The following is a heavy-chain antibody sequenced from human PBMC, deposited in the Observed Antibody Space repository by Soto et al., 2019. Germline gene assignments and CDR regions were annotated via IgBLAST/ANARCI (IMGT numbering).Heavy chain of an antibody. CDR2: TSHSGST. CDR1: GGSISSSAYY. CDR3: AREYTYGSNFFDC. V-gene: IGHV4-31*03. D-gene: IGHD5-18*01. Sequence: SETLSLTCTVSGGSISSSAYYWSWIRQHPGKGLEWIGYTSHSGSTYYNPSLKSRVIISVDTSKDQFSLSLTSVTAADTAVYYCAREYTYGSNFFDCWGQRALVTVSS. J-gene: IGHJ4*02.